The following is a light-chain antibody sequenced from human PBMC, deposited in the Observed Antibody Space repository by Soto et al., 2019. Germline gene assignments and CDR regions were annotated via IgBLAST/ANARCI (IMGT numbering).Light chain of an antibody. J-gene: IGLJ1*01. CDR1: SSDVGGYNY. V-gene: IGLV2-14*01. Sequence: SVLTQPASVSGSPGQSITISCTGTSSDVGGYNYVSWYQQHPGKAPKLMIYEVSNRPSGVSNRFSGSKSGNTASLTTSGLQPEDEADYYCSSYTSSSTLGVFGNGTKVTVL. CDR2: EVS. CDR3: SSYTSSSTLGV.